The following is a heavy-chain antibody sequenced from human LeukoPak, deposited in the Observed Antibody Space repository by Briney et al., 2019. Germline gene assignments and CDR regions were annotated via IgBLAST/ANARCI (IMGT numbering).Heavy chain of an antibody. CDR2: IYTSGTT. CDR3: ARGSHYGSGRPFDY. V-gene: IGHV4-4*07. J-gene: IGHJ4*02. CDR1: GDSMSSYY. Sequence: PSETLSLTCTASGDSMSSYYWSWIRQPAGKGLEWIGRIYTSGTTGYNPSLKSRVTMSVDTSKNQFSLKLNSVTATDTAVYYCARGSHYGSGRPFDYWGQGTLVTVSS. D-gene: IGHD3-10*01.